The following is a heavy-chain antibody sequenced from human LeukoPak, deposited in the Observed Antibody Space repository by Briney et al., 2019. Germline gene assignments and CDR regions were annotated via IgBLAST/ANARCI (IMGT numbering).Heavy chain of an antibody. D-gene: IGHD5-12*01. J-gene: IGHJ4*02. CDR3: AREDSGYDLDY. Sequence: GGSLRLSCAASGFTFSSYSMNWVRQAPGKGLEWVSYIGSSSSTTYYADSVKGRFTISRDNAKNSLYLQMNSLRAEDTAVYYCAREDSGYDLDYWGQGTLVTVSS. V-gene: IGHV3-48*04. CDR2: IGSSSSTT. CDR1: GFTFSSYS.